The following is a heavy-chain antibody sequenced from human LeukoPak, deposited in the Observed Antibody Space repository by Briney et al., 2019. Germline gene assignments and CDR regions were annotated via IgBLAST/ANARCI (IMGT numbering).Heavy chain of an antibody. V-gene: IGHV3-33*01. Sequence: GGSLRLSCAASGLILSSYGIHWVRQAPGKGLEWVAVIWYVGTNIYYGDSVKGRFSISRDNSKNTVYLQMDSLRAEDTAVYYCARDAGGAFGNYVNYFDYWGQGTLVTVSS. D-gene: IGHD4-11*01. CDR1: GLILSSYG. J-gene: IGHJ4*02. CDR3: ARDAGGAFGNYVNYFDY. CDR2: IWYVGTNI.